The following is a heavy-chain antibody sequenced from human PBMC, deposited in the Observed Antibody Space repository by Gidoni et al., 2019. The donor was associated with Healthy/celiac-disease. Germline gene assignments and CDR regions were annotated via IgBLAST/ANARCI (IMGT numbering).Heavy chain of an antibody. D-gene: IGHD6-19*01. CDR2: IDPNSGGT. V-gene: IGHV1-2*02. CDR1: GYTVTGYY. CDR3: ASLAVADHDAFDI. Sequence: QVQLVQSGAEVTKPGASVKVSCKASGYTVTGYYMHWVRQAPGQGLEWVGWIDPNSGGTNYAQKCQGRVTMTRDTSISTAYMELSRLRSDDTAVYYCASLAVADHDAFDIWGQGTMVTVSS. J-gene: IGHJ3*02.